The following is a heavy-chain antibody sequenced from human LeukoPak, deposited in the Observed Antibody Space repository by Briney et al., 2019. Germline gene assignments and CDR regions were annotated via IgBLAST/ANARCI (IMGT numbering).Heavy chain of an antibody. CDR2: INPNSGGT. J-gene: IGHJ2*01. D-gene: IGHD3-3*01. CDR1: GYTFTGYY. V-gene: IGHV1-2*02. Sequence: GASVKVSCKASGYTFTGYYMHWVRQAPGQGREWMGWINPNSGGTNYAQKSQGRVTMTRDTSISTAYMELSRLRSDDTAVYYCARSYYDFWSGSTSNWYFDLWGRGTLVTVSS. CDR3: ARSYYDFWSGSTSNWYFDL.